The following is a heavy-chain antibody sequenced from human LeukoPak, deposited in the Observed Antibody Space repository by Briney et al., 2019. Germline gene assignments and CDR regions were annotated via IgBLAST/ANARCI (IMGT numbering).Heavy chain of an antibody. Sequence: SQTLSLTCTVSGGSISSGGYYWNWIRQHPGKGLEWIGYIYYSGSTYYNPSLQSRVTISVDTSKNQFSLKLSSVTAADTAVYYCARDLIYYGGRPDAFDIWGQGTMVTVPS. CDR3: ARDLIYYGGRPDAFDI. D-gene: IGHD3-10*01. V-gene: IGHV4-31*03. CDR2: IYYSGST. J-gene: IGHJ3*02. CDR1: GGSISSGGYY.